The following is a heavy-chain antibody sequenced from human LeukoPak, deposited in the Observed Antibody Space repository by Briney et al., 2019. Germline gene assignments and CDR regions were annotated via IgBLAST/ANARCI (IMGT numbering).Heavy chain of an antibody. Sequence: GGSLRLSCAASGFTFSSYAMHWVRQAPGKGLEWVAVISYDGSNKYYADSVKGRFTISRDNSKNTLYLLMNSLRAEDTAVYYCAREGRYCSSTSCYTRFFDYWGQGTLVTVSS. CDR1: GFTFSSYA. D-gene: IGHD2-2*02. CDR3: AREGRYCSSTSCYTRFFDY. V-gene: IGHV3-30-3*01. J-gene: IGHJ4*02. CDR2: ISYDGSNK.